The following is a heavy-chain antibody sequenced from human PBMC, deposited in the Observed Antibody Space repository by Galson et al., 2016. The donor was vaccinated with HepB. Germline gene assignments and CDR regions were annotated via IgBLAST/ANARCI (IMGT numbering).Heavy chain of an antibody. CDR1: GFTFSDYY. CDR3: TRRNDWYSDY. V-gene: IGHV3-11*06. Sequence: SLRLSCAASGFTFSDYYMTWIRQAPGKGLEWVSHISMSSSYTNYAVSVKGRFTTSRDNAKNSLYLQMNNLRADDTAVYYCTRRNDWYSDYWGQGVLVTVSS. CDR2: ISMSSSYT. J-gene: IGHJ4*02. D-gene: IGHD2-21*02.